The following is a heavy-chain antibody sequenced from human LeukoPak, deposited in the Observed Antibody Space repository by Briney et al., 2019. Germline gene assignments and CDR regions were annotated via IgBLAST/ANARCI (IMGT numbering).Heavy chain of an antibody. D-gene: IGHD6-13*01. J-gene: IGHJ4*02. CDR2: IIPIFGTA. CDR3: AREEGYSSSWYAY. V-gene: IGHV1-69*13. Sequence: SVKVSWKASGGTFSSYAISWVRQAPGQGLEWMGGIIPIFGTANYAQKFQGRVTITADESTSTAYMELRSLRSDDTAVYYCAREEGYSSSWYAYWGQGTLVTVSS. CDR1: GGTFSSYA.